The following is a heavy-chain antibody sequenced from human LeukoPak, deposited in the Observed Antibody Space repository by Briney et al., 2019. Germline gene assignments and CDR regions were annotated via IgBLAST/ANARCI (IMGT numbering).Heavy chain of an antibody. CDR2: IYTSGST. CDR1: GGSISSYY. V-gene: IGHV4-4*07. J-gene: IGHJ6*03. CDR3: ARGAPLEWLGDYMDV. D-gene: IGHD3-3*01. Sequence: SETLSLTCTVSGGSISSYYWSWIRQPAGKGLEWIGRIYTSGSTNYNPSLKSRVTMSVDTSKNQFSLKLSSVTAADTAVYYCARGAPLEWLGDYMDVWGQGTTVTVSS.